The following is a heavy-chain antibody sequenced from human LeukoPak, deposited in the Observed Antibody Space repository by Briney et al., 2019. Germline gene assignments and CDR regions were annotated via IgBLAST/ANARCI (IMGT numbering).Heavy chain of an antibody. J-gene: IGHJ3*02. CDR3: ARALRYNWNDLVAFDI. D-gene: IGHD1-1*01. CDR1: GFIFSSYS. CDR2: ISSSSSYI. V-gene: IGHV3-21*01. Sequence: PGGSLRLSCAASGFIFSSYSMNWVRQAPGKGLEWVSSISSSSSYIYYADSVKGRFTISRDNAKNSLYLQMNSLRAEDTAVYYCARALRYNWNDLVAFDIWGQGTMVTVSS.